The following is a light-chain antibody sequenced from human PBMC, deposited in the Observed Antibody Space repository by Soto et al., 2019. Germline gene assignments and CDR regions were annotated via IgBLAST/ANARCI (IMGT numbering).Light chain of an antibody. CDR1: QSISSW. CDR2: KAS. CDR3: QKHTDNWT. V-gene: IGKV1-5*03. Sequence: DIQMTQSPSTLSASVGDRVTITCRASQSISSWLAWYQQKPGKAPKLLIYKASTLQSGVPSRFSGSGSGTEFTLAISSLQSDDSATYYCQKHTDNWTLGQGTKVDIK. J-gene: IGKJ1*01.